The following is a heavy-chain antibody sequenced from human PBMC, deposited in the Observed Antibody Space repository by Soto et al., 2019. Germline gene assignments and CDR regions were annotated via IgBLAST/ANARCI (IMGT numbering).Heavy chain of an antibody. CDR2: IKSKTDGGTT. Sequence: PGGSLRLSCAAPGFTFSNAWMSWVRQAPGKGLEWVGRIKSKTDGGTTDYAAPVKGRFTISRDDSKNTLYLQMNSLKTEDTAVYYCTTERFDIVVVVAATGVDYWGQGTLVTVSS. CDR1: GFTFSNAW. J-gene: IGHJ4*02. D-gene: IGHD2-15*01. V-gene: IGHV3-15*01. CDR3: TTERFDIVVVVAATGVDY.